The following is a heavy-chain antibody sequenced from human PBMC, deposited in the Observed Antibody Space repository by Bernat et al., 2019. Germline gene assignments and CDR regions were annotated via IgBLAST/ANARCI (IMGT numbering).Heavy chain of an antibody. J-gene: IGHJ6*02. V-gene: IGHV3-73*01. D-gene: IGHD2-15*01. CDR2: IRSKANSYAT. Sequence: EVQLVESGGGLVQPGGSLKLSCAASGFTFSGSAMHWVRQASGKGLEWVGRIRSKANSYATECSASVKGRFTISRDDSKNTAYLQMHNLKTEDTAVYYCTRQLVVVAAQNYYYYGMDVWGQGTTVTVSS. CDR1: GFTFSGSA. CDR3: TRQLVVVAAQNYYYYGMDV.